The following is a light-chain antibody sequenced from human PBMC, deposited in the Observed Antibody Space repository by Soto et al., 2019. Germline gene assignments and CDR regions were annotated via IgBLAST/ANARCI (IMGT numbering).Light chain of an antibody. Sequence: QSALTQPRSVSGSPGQSVTISCTGTSSDVGGHNFVSWYQQHPGIAPKLMIYDVNKRPSGVPDRFSGSKSGNTASLTISGLQAEDEADYDCCSYAGSNTVIFGGGTQLTVL. CDR2: DVN. V-gene: IGLV2-11*01. J-gene: IGLJ2*01. CDR1: SSDVGGHNF. CDR3: CSYAGSNTVI.